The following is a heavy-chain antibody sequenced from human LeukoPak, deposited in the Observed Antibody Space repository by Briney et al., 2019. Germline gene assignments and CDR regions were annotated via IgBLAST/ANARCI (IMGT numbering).Heavy chain of an antibody. J-gene: IGHJ3*02. CDR1: DDSITMYY. CDR2: VDHTGST. V-gene: IGHV4-59*01. D-gene: IGHD3-9*01. CDR3: ARAVRYLGQDAFDI. Sequence: SETLSLTCSVSDDSITMYYWTWIRQPPGKGLEWIGYVDHTGSTNFNPSLNGRVSISRDTTKNLFSLRLRSVTAADTAVYFCARAVRYLGQDAFDIWGQGTMVTVSS.